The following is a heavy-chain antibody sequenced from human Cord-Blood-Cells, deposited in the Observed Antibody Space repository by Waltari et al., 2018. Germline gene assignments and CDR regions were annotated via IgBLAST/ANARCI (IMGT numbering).Heavy chain of an antibody. CDR3: ARGPASLTYYDFWSGYLPLFDY. V-gene: IGHV4-4*07. J-gene: IGHJ4*02. Sequence: QVQLQESGPGLVKPSETLSLTCTVSGGSISSYYWSWIRQPAGKGLEGIGRIYTSGSTNYNPSLKSRVTMSVDTSKNQFSLKLSSVTAADTAVYYCARGPASLTYYDFWSGYLPLFDYWGQGTLVTVSS. D-gene: IGHD3-3*01. CDR1: GGSISSYY. CDR2: IYTSGST.